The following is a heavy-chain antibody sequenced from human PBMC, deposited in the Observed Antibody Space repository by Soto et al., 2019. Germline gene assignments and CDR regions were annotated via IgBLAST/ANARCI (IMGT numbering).Heavy chain of an antibody. J-gene: IGHJ6*02. CDR3: VRSRQMESANDYGLHV. V-gene: IGHV4-30-4*01. CDR2: YHSGGST. D-gene: IGHD1-1*01. Sequence: QVQLQESGSGLVKPSQSLSLTCTVSGVSLNTSDTWWSWIRQSPGKVLESIGYYHSGGSTNYDSSLRSRVIISTDTSNIQFALTLSSVNVAVTAVYFWVRSRQMESANDYGLHVWGQGTTVTVSS. CDR1: GVSLNTSDTW.